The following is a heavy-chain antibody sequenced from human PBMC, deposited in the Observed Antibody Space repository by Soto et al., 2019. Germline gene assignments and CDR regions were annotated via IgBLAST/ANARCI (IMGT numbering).Heavy chain of an antibody. CDR2: IDYGGST. V-gene: IGHV4-31*03. CDR1: GGSISSGGYY. CDR3: AITSPRGYSYGSGWFDP. D-gene: IGHD5-18*01. J-gene: IGHJ5*02. Sequence: ASETLSLTCTVSGGSISSGGYYWTWIRQHPGKGLEWIGHIDYGGSTYYEPSLKSRVTISVDTSKNQFSLKLSSVTAADTAVYYCAITSPRGYSYGSGWFDPWGQGTLVTVSS.